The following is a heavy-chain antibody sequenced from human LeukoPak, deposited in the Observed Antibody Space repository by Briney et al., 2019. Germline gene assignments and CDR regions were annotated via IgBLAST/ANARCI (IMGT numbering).Heavy chain of an antibody. CDR2: INHSGST. Sequence: SETLSLTCAVYGGSFSGYYWSWIRQPPGKGLEWIGEINHSGSTNYNPSLKSRVTISVDTSKNQFSLKLSSVTAADTAVYYCARGTVFYCSSTSCHYYFDYWGQGTLVTVSS. D-gene: IGHD2-2*01. CDR1: GGSFSGYY. J-gene: IGHJ4*02. V-gene: IGHV4-34*01. CDR3: ARGTVFYCSSTSCHYYFDY.